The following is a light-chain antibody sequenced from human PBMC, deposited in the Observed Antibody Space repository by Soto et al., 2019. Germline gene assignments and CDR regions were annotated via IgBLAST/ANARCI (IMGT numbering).Light chain of an antibody. Sequence: EIVMTQSPDTLSASPGERATLSCRAGQGVTTNFAWYQQKSGQSPRLLIYDVSIRATGVPARFSGTGSETDFTLTISGLQSEDSAVYFCQQYNNWPYSFGQGTRLEIK. CDR2: DVS. CDR1: QGVTTN. CDR3: QQYNNWPYS. J-gene: IGKJ5*01. V-gene: IGKV3-15*01.